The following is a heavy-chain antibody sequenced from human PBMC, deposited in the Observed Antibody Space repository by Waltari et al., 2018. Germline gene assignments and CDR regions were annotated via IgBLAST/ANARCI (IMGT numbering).Heavy chain of an antibody. CDR2: ISSSSSYI. V-gene: IGHV3-21*01. J-gene: IGHJ3*02. CDR1: GFTFSSYS. Sequence: EVQLVESGGGLVKPGGSLRLSCAASGFTFSSYSMNWVRQAPGKGLEWVSSISSSSSYIYYADSVKGRFTSSRDNAKNSLYLQMNSLRAEDTAVYYCAREGHHDAFDIWGQGTMVTVSS. CDR3: AREGHHDAFDI.